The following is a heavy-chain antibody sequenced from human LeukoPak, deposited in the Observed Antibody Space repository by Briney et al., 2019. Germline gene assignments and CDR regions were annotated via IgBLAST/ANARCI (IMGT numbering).Heavy chain of an antibody. CDR2: ISSSGLNM. CDR3: ARDVGYFDL. J-gene: IGHJ2*01. CDR1: GFTFTSYS. Sequence: KTGGSLRLSCAASGFTFTSYSMNWVRQAPGKGLEWVSSISSSGLNMDYADSDSLKGRFTISRDNGKDSVYLQMSSLRAEDTAVYYCARDVGYFDLWGRGTLVTVSS. V-gene: IGHV3-21*01.